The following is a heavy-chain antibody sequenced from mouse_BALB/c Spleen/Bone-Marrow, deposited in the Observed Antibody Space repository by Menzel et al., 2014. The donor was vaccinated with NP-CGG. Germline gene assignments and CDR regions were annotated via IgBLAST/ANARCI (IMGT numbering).Heavy chain of an antibody. Sequence: VQLQQSGAELVRPGASVTLSCKAAGFTFTDYEMHWVKQTPVHGLEWIGGIDPETGGTAYNQKFQGKATLTADKSSNTAYMGLRSLTSEGSAVYFCTSLAPFYRDDDGCTYWGQGTLVTVSA. V-gene: IGHV1-15*01. CDR2: IDPETGGT. CDR1: GFTFTDYE. J-gene: IGHJ3*01. D-gene: IGHD2-14*01. CDR3: TSLAPFYRDDDGCTY.